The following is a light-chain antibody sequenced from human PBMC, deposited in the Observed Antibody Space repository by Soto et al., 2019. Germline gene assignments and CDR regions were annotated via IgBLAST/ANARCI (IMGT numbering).Light chain of an antibody. J-gene: IGKJ1*01. CDR2: GAS. CDR3: QQYDSSPWT. CDR1: QSVNRNY. Sequence: EIVLTQSPGTLSLSPGERATLSCRASQSVNRNYLAWFQHKPGQAPRLLIYGASSRATGIPDRFSGSGSGTDFPLTISRLEPEDFAVYFCQQYDSSPWTFGQGTKVEIK. V-gene: IGKV3-20*01.